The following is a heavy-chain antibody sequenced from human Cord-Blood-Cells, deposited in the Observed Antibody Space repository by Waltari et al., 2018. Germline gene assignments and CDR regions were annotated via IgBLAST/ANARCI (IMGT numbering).Heavy chain of an antibody. CDR3: ARVDCSSTSCYKNWFDP. CDR2: INHSGST. V-gene: IGHV4-34*01. D-gene: IGHD2-2*02. J-gene: IGHJ5*02. Sequence: QVQLQQWGEGLLKPSATRSLTCAAYGGSFSGYYCSWIRRPTGKGLEWIGRINHSGSTNYNPSLKSRVTISVDTSKNQFSLKLSSVTAADTAVYYCARVDCSSTSCYKNWFDPWGQGTLVTVSS. CDR1: GGSFSGYY.